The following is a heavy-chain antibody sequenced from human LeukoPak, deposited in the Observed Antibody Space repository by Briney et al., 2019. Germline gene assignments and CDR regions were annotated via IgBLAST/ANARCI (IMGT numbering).Heavy chain of an antibody. CDR2: INHSGST. V-gene: IGHV4-34*01. Sequence: SETLSLTCAVYGGSFSGYYWSWIRQPPGKGLEWIGEINHSGSTNYNPSLKGRVTISVDTSKNQFSLKPSSVTAADTAVYYCARAYYDYVWGSYRSGYYYYYMDVWGKGTTVTVSS. J-gene: IGHJ6*03. D-gene: IGHD3-16*02. CDR1: GGSFSGYY. CDR3: ARAYYDYVWGSYRSGYYYYYMDV.